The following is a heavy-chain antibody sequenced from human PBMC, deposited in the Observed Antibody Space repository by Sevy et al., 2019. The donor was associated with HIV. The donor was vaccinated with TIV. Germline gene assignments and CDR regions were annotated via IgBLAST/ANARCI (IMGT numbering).Heavy chain of an antibody. CDR1: GFTFRSYA. CDR2: ISYDGSNK. CDR3: ARNREGRRWLQFDY. Sequence: GGSLRFSCAASGFTFRSYAMHWVRQAPGTGLEGVAVISYDGSNKYYADSVKGRFTISRDNSKNTLYLQMNSLRAEDTAVYYCARNREGRRWLQFDYWGQGTLVTVSS. J-gene: IGHJ4*02. V-gene: IGHV3-30-3*01. D-gene: IGHD5-12*01.